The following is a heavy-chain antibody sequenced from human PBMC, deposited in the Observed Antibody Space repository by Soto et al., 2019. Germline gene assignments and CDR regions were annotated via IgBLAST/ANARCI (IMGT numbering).Heavy chain of an antibody. Sequence: SETLSLTCTVSGDSIRSSSYWGWIRQPPGKGLEWIGSIYSTGNTYYNPSLNSQVTISVDTSKNQFSLNVISVTAADTAVYYCRRSSRYSTDVWGQGTSVTVSS. V-gene: IGHV4-39*01. D-gene: IGHD6-13*01. J-gene: IGHJ6*02. CDR3: RRSSRYSTDV. CDR2: IYSTGNT. CDR1: GDSIRSSSY.